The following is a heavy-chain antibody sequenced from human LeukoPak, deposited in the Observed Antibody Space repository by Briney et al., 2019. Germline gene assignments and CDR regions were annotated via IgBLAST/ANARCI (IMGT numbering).Heavy chain of an antibody. V-gene: IGHV1-18*01. Sequence: ASVKVSCKASGYTFTSYGISWVRQAPGQGLEGMGWISAYNGNTNYAQKLQGRVTMTTDTSTSTAYMELRSLRSDDSAVYYCARLYYYGSGSYYMFYYYYYMDVWGKGTTVTVSS. D-gene: IGHD3-10*01. CDR1: GYTFTSYG. J-gene: IGHJ6*03. CDR2: ISAYNGNT. CDR3: ARLYYYGSGSYYMFYYYYYMDV.